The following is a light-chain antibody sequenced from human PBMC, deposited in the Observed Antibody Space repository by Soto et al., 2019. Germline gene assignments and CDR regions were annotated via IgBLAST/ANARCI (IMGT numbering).Light chain of an antibody. CDR3: RQYNGWPPGT. CDR2: DAS. Sequence: EIVLTQSPGTLSLSPGARATLSCRASQRLSSSYLAWYQQKPGQAPRLLISDASTRATGIPARFSGSGSGTEFTLTISSLQSEDFALYYCRQYNGWPPGTLGQGTKVDIK. CDR1: QRLSSSY. J-gene: IGKJ2*01. V-gene: IGKV3-15*01.